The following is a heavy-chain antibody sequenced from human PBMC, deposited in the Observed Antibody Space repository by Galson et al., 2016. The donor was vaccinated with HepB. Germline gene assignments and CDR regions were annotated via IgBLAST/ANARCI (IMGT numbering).Heavy chain of an antibody. V-gene: IGHV1-69*13. CDR3: ARRTSGYYSYFDY. Sequence: SVKVSCKASGGTFSSYSISWVRQAPGQGLEWIGGIIPVFDVTNYARKFQGRLTITADEPTSTSYMELSSLTSEDTAVYYCARRTSGYYSYFDYWAQGTLVTVSS. J-gene: IGHJ4*02. CDR2: IIPVFDVT. D-gene: IGHD3-22*01. CDR1: GGTFSSYS.